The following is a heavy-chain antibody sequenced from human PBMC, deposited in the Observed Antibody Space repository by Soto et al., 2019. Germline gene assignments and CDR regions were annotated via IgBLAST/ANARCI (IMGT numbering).Heavy chain of an antibody. CDR3: ARASSCAYDSCAFDP. J-gene: IGHJ5*02. D-gene: IGHD3-16*01. V-gene: IGHV4-59*01. Sequence: SETLSLTCTVSGGSISTYYWSWIRQPPGKGLEWIGFIYYTGSSNYNPSLKSRVTLSLDTSKNQFSLKLSSVTAADTAVYYCARASSCAYDSCAFDPWGQGTLVTVSS. CDR2: IYYTGSS. CDR1: GGSISTYY.